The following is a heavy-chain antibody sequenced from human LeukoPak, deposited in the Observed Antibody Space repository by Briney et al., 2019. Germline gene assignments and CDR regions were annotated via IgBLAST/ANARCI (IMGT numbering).Heavy chain of an antibody. D-gene: IGHD6-6*01. CDR1: GGSISSSNW. V-gene: IGHV4-4*02. CDR3: ARVGKKQLARFMNFDY. J-gene: IGHJ4*02. Sequence: SGTLSLTCAVSGGSISSSNWWSWVRQPPGKGLEWIGEIYHSGSTNYNPSPKSRVTISVDKSKNQFSLKLSSVTAADTAVYYCARVGKKQLARFMNFDYWGQGTLVTVSS. CDR2: IYHSGST.